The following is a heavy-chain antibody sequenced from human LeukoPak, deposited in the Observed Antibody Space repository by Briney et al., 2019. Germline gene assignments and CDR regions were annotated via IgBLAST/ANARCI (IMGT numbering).Heavy chain of an antibody. CDR2: ISYDGSNK. J-gene: IGHJ6*03. Sequence: GRSLRLSCAASGFTFSTYAMHWVRQAPGKGLEWVAVISYDGSNKYSADSVKGRFTISRDNSKNTLYLQMNSLRAEDTAVYYCARESSIAAALYYYSYMVAWGKGTTVTVSS. V-gene: IGHV3-30-3*01. CDR3: ARESSIAAALYYYSYMVA. D-gene: IGHD6-13*01. CDR1: GFTFSTYA.